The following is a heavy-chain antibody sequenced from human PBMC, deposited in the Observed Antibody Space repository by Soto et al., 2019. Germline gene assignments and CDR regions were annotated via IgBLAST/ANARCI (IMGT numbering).Heavy chain of an antibody. CDR1: GGSFSGYY. J-gene: IGHJ6*02. Sequence: QVQLQQWGAGLLKPSETLSLTCAVYGGSFSGYYWSWICQPPGKGLEWIGEINHSGSTNYNPSLKSRVTISVDTSKNQFSLKLSSVTAADTAVYYCARGPTRSSSWYVDYYYYYGMDVWGQGTTVTVSS. V-gene: IGHV4-34*01. CDR3: ARGPTRSSSWYVDYYYYYGMDV. CDR2: INHSGST. D-gene: IGHD6-13*01.